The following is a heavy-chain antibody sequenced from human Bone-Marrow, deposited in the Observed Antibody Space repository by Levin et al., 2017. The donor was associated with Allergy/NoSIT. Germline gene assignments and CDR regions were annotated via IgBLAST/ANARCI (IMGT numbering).Heavy chain of an antibody. V-gene: IGHV4-30-4*01. Sequence: NPSETLSLTCTVSGGSVTSGAYYWTWIRQSPGKGLEWLGYIYYSGSTYYNPSLKSRLSISVDTSKNQFILNLSSVTVADTAVYYCSTIQDRDAFDLWGQGTTVTVSS. CDR3: STIQDRDAFDL. CDR1: GGSVTSGAYY. J-gene: IGHJ3*01. CDR2: IYYSGST. D-gene: IGHD3-3*01.